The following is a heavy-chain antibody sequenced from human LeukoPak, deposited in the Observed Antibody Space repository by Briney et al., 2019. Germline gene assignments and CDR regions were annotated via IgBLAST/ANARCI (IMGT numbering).Heavy chain of an antibody. CDR3: ARAYCGGDCYLNWFDP. CDR2: IYYSGST. Sequence: SETLSLTCTVSGGSISSSSYYWGWIRQPPGKGLEWIGSIYYSGSTYYNPSLKSRVTISVDTSKNQFSLKLSSVTAADTAVYYCARAYCGGDCYLNWFDPWDQGTLVTVSS. D-gene: IGHD2-21*01. CDR1: GGSISSSSYY. J-gene: IGHJ5*02. V-gene: IGHV4-39*01.